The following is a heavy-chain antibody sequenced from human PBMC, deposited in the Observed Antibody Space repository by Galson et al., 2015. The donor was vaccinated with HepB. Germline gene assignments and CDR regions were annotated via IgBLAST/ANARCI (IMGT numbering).Heavy chain of an antibody. CDR3: ALARHPNPTSYSSVNYGLAI. CDR1: GGTFSKYA. Sequence: SVKVSCKASGGTFSKYAITWVRQAPGQGLEWMGGIIPFFGTPICAQRFQGRVTITADESTTTAHMEMSSLRSDDTAVLYCALARHPNPTSYSSVNYGLAIWGQGTTVPVSS. D-gene: IGHD3-22*01. V-gene: IGHV1-69*13. CDR2: IIPFFGTP. J-gene: IGHJ6*02.